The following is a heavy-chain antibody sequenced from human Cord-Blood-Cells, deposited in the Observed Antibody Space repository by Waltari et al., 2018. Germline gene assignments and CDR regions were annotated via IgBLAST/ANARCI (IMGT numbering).Heavy chain of an antibody. CDR2: INHSGST. J-gene: IGHJ3*02. D-gene: IGHD6-6*01. CDR3: ATSSWGAFDI. V-gene: IGHV4-34*01. Sequence: QVQLQQWGAGLLKPSETLSLTCAVYGGSFSGYYCSWIRQPPGKGLEWIGEINHSGSTNYNPSLKSRVTISVDTSKNQFSLKLSSVTAADTAVYYCATSSWGAFDIWGQGTMVTVSS. CDR1: GGSFSGYY.